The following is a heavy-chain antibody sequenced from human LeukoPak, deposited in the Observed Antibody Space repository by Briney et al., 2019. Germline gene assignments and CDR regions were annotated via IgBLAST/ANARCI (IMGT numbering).Heavy chain of an antibody. V-gene: IGHV6-1*01. J-gene: IGHJ5*02. D-gene: IGHD6-19*01. Sequence: SQTLSLTCAISGDSVSSNSAAWNWIRHSPSRCLECLGITYYRSKWYNDYAVSVKSRITINPDTSKNQFSLQLNSVTPEDTAVYYCARVYSSGWYDWFDPWGQGTLVTVSS. CDR3: ARVYSSGWYDWFDP. CDR1: GDSVSSNSAA. CDR2: TYYRSKWYN.